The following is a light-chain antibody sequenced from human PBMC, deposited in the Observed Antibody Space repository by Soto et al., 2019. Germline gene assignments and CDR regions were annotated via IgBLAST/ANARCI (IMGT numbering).Light chain of an antibody. J-gene: IGLJ3*02. V-gene: IGLV1-44*01. Sequence: QAVVTQPPSASGTPGQRVTISCSGSSSNIGTNTVNWYQHLPGTAPKLLIYSNIQRPSGVPDRFSASKSGTSASLAISGLQSDDEADYYCAAWDDSLDGWVFGGGTKLTVL. CDR1: SSNIGTNT. CDR2: SNI. CDR3: AAWDDSLDGWV.